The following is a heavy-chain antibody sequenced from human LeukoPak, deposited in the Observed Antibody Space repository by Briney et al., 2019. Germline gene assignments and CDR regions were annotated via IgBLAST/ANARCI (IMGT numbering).Heavy chain of an antibody. CDR1: GYSFTSYW. CDR2: IYPGDSDT. Sequence: GESLKISCKGSGYSFTSYWIGWVRQMPGKGLEWMGVIYPGDSDTRYSPSFQGQVTISADKSISTAYLQWSSLKASDTAMYYCALFGPIVVVVAATGELDERGGYWGQGTLVTVSS. J-gene: IGHJ4*02. CDR3: ALFGPIVVVVAATGELDERGGY. V-gene: IGHV5-51*01. D-gene: IGHD2-15*01.